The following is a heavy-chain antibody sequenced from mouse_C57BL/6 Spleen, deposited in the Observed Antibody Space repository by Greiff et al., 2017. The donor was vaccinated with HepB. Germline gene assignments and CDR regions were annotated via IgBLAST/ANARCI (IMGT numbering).Heavy chain of an antibody. V-gene: IGHV5-16*01. CDR1: GFTFSDYY. CDR3: ARDQSSYYSNYEDWYFDV. D-gene: IGHD2-5*01. J-gene: IGHJ1*03. CDR2: INYDGSST. Sequence: EVMLVESEGGLVQPGSSMKLSCTASGFTFSDYYMAWVRQVPEKGLEWVANINYDGSSTYYLDSLKSRFIISRDNAKNILYLQMSSLKSEDTATYYCARDQSSYYSNYEDWYFDVWGTGTTVTVSS.